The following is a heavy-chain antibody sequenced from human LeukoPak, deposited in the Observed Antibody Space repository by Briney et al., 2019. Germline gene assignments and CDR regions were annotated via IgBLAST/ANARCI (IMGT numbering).Heavy chain of an antibody. CDR3: ARGSYAYSSTSCYRAWFDP. D-gene: IGHD2-2*01. CDR2: MNPNSGNT. CDR1: GYTFTSYD. V-gene: IGHV1-8*01. Sequence: ASVKVSCKASGYTFTSYDINWVRQATGQGLEWMGWMNPNSGNTGYAQKFQGRVTMTRNTSISTAYMELSSLRSEDTAVYYCARGSYAYSSTSCYRAWFDPWGQGTLVTVSS. J-gene: IGHJ5*02.